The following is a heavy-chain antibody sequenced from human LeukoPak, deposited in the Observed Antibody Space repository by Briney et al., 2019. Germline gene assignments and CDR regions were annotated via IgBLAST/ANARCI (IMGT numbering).Heavy chain of an antibody. Sequence: GGSLRLSCAASGFTFSSYAMSWVRQAPGKGLEWVSAVSGSGGSTYYADSVKGRFTISRDNAKNSLYLQMNSLRAEDTAVYYCARVSSYYYDSSGYYFPWGQGTLVTVSS. CDR2: VSGSGGST. D-gene: IGHD3-22*01. CDR1: GFTFSSYA. J-gene: IGHJ5*02. V-gene: IGHV3-23*01. CDR3: ARVSSYYYDSSGYYFP.